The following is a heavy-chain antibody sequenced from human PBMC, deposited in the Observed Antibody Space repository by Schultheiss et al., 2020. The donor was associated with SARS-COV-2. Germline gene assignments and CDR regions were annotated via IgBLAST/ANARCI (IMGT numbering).Heavy chain of an antibody. CDR3: ARGMVYYYYGMDV. CDR1: GGSISSSNW. Sequence: SETLSLTCAVSGGSISSSNWWSWVRQPPGKGLEWIGEINHSGRTNYNPSLKSRVTISVDTSKNQFSLKLSSVTAADTAVYYCARGMVYYYYGMDVWGQGTTVTVSS. D-gene: IGHD3-10*01. CDR2: INHSGRT. V-gene: IGHV4-4*02. J-gene: IGHJ6*02.